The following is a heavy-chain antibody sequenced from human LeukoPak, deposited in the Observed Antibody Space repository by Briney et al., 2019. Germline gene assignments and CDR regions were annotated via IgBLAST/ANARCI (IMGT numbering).Heavy chain of an antibody. J-gene: IGHJ4*02. Sequence: SETLSLTCTVSGGSVSSRLYYWSWIRQPAGKGLEWIGRIYTSGSTNYNPSLKSRVTISVDTSKNQFSLKLSSVTAADTAVYYCARYGYDSSGYHFDYWGQGTLVTVSS. CDR3: ARYGYDSSGYHFDY. V-gene: IGHV4-61*02. CDR2: IYTSGST. CDR1: GGSVSSRLYY. D-gene: IGHD3-22*01.